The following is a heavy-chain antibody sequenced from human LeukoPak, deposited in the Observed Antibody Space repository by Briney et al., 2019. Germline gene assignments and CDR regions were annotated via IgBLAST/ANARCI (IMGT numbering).Heavy chain of an antibody. V-gene: IGHV4-30-2*01. CDR3: AGFWSGYGAFDI. D-gene: IGHD3-3*01. CDR1: GGSISSGGYY. J-gene: IGHJ3*02. Sequence: PSETLSLTCTVSGGSISSGGYYWSWIRQPPGKGLEWIGYIYHSGSTYYNPSLKSRVTISVDRSKNQFSLKLSSVTAADTAVYYCAGFWSGYGAFDIWGQGTMVTVSS. CDR2: IYHSGST.